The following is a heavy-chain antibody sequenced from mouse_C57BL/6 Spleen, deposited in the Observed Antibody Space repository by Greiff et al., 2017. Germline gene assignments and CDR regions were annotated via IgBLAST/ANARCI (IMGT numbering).Heavy chain of an antibody. CDR2: IHPSDSDT. D-gene: IGHD2-4*01. J-gene: IGHJ1*03. Sequence: QVQLKQPGAELVKPGASVKVSCKASGYTFTSYWMHWVKQRPGQGLEWIGRIHPSDSDTNYNQKFKGKATLTVDKSSSTAYMQLSSLTSEDSAVYYCAMDYDSYWYFDVWGTGTTVTVSS. V-gene: IGHV1-74*01. CDR1: GYTFTSYW. CDR3: AMDYDSYWYFDV.